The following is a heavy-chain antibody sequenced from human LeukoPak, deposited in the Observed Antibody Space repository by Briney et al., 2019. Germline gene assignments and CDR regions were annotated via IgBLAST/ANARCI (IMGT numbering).Heavy chain of an antibody. CDR3: AVVAGSGSYPLDY. CDR1: GASISSYY. V-gene: IGHV4-59*01. Sequence: PSETLSLTCTVSGASISSYYWSWIRQHPGKGLEWIGYISYSGSTNYSPSLKSRVTISGDTSKNQVSLQVSAVTAADTAVYYCAVVAGSGSYPLDYWGQGTLVTASS. D-gene: IGHD3-10*01. CDR2: ISYSGST. J-gene: IGHJ4*02.